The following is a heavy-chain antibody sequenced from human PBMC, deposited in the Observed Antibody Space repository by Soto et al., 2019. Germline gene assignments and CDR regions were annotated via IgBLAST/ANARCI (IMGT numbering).Heavy chain of an antibody. D-gene: IGHD3-22*01. J-gene: IGHJ4*02. CDR3: AKDVNPYYYDSSGYFDY. CDR1: GFTFSSYA. CDR2: ISGSGGST. V-gene: IGHV3-23*01. Sequence: EVQLLESGGGLVQPGGSLRLSCAASGFTFSSYAMSWVRQAPGKGLEWVSAISGSGGSTYYADSVKGRFTISRDNSKNTLYLPMNSLRAEDTAVYYCAKDVNPYYYDSSGYFDYWGQGTLVTVSS.